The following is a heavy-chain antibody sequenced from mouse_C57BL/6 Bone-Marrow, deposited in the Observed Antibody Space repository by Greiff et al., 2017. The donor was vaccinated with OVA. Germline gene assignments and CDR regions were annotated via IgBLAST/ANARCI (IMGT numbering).Heavy chain of an antibody. CDR1: GYAFTNYL. Sequence: QVQLQQSGAELVRPGTSVKVSCKASGYAFTNYLIEWVKQRPGQGLEWIGVINPGSGGTNYNEKFKGKATLTADKSSSTAYMQLSSLTSEDSAVYFCAKGDYGGAWFAYWGQGTLVTVSA. CDR2: INPGSGGT. CDR3: AKGDYGGAWFAY. V-gene: IGHV1-54*01. D-gene: IGHD2-4*01. J-gene: IGHJ3*01.